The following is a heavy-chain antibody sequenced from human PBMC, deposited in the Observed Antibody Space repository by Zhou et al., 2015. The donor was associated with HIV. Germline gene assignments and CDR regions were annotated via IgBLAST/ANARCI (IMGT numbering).Heavy chain of an antibody. V-gene: IGHV1-69*01. CDR1: RDTFNNYP. D-gene: IGHD3-22*01. CDR3: ARLVNYYDRRGEPDF. CDR2: IIPSFDTK. J-gene: IGHJ4*02. Sequence: QVQLVQSGAEVKKPGSSVKVSCTGPRDTFNNYPISWVRQAPGQGLEWMGGIIPSFDTKNYAQKFLDRLTITADESTSTSYMELSGLRSEDTAIYFCARLVNYYDRRGEPDFWGQGTLVTVSS.